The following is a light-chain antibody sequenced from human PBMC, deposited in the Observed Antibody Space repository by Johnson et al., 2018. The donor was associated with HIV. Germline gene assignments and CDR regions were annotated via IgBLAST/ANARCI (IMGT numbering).Light chain of an antibody. CDR3: GTWDSSLSAPYV. J-gene: IGLJ1*01. V-gene: IGLV1-51*01. CDR2: DNN. Sequence: QSVLTQPPSVSAAPGQKVTISCSASSSNIVNIYISWYQHLPGTAPKLLIYDNNERPSGIPDRFSGSKSGTSATLGITGLQPGDEADYYCGTWDSSLSAPYVFGTGTKVTVL. CDR1: SSNIVNIY.